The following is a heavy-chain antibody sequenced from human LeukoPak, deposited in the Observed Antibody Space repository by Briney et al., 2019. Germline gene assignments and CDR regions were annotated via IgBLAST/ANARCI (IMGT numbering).Heavy chain of an antibody. J-gene: IGHJ5*02. CDR2: ISPYNGNT. V-gene: IGHV1-18*01. CDR1: GYTFTTYG. Sequence: ASVKGSCKASGYTFTTYGVIWVRQAPGQGLEWVGWISPYNGNTNYAQKLQGRVTMTTDTSTSTAFMELRSLRSEDTAVYYCGRTKRERPGTGDPWGQGTLVTVSS. D-gene: IGHD2-8*02. CDR3: GRTKRERPGTGDP.